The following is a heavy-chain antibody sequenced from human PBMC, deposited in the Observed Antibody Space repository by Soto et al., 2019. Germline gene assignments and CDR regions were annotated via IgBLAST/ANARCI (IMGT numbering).Heavy chain of an antibody. CDR3: ARILGYCSSTSCYTLVY. CDR1: GYTFTSYD. CDR2: MNPNSGNT. D-gene: IGHD2-2*02. J-gene: IGHJ4*02. V-gene: IGHV1-8*01. Sequence: QVQLVQSGAEVKKPGASVKVSCKASGYTFTSYDINWVRQATGQGLEWMGWMNPNSGNTGYAQKFQGRVTMTRNTSISTAYMELGSLRSEDTAVYYCARILGYCSSTSCYTLVYWGQGTLVTVSS.